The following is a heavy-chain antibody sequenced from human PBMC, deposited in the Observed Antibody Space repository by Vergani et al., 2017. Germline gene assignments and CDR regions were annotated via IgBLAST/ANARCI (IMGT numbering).Heavy chain of an antibody. D-gene: IGHD3-3*01. J-gene: IGHJ3*02. CDR2: ISAYNGNT. CDR1: GYTFTSYG. Sequence: QVPLVQSGAEVKKPGASVKVSCTASGYTFTSYGISWVRQAPGQGLEWMGWISAYNGNTNYAQKLQGRVTMTTDTSTSTAYMELRSLRSDDTAVYYCARALRFLEWLDAFDIWGQGTMVTVSS. CDR3: ARALRFLEWLDAFDI. V-gene: IGHV1-18*01.